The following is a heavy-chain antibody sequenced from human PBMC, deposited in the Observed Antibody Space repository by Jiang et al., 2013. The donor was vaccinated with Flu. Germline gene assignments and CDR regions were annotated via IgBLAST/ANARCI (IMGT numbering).Heavy chain of an antibody. D-gene: IGHD1-14*01. CDR1: GGSINSHY. J-gene: IGHJ6*02. V-gene: IGHV4-59*11. Sequence: SGSGLVKPSETLSLTCSVSGGSINSHYWSWIRQAPGKGLEWIGYVYYNGATRYNPSLRSRTAISLDTSKNQFSLMLTSPTAADSALYYCVREGEERVSRRVGSRYNYAMDVWGQGIMVTVSS. CDR3: VREGEERVSRRVGSRYNYAMDV. CDR2: VYYNGAT.